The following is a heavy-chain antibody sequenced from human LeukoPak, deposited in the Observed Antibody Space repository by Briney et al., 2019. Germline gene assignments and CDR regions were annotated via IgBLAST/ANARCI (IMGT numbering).Heavy chain of an antibody. Sequence: GGSLRLSCAASGFTFSGSAMHWVRQAPGKGLEWVGRIRSKANSYATPYAASVKGRFTISRDDSKNTAYLQMNSLKTEDTAVYYCTRHPGGAAAGYYYYGMDVWGQGTTVTVSS. D-gene: IGHD6-13*01. CDR2: IRSKANSYAT. CDR1: GFTFSGSA. CDR3: TRHPGGAAAGYYYYGMDV. V-gene: IGHV3-73*01. J-gene: IGHJ6*02.